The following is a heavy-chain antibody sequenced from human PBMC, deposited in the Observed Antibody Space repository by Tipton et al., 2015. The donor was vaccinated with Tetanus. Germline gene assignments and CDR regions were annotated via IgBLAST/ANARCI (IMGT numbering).Heavy chain of an antibody. V-gene: IGHV4-59*01. D-gene: IGHD2-21*01. CDR1: GASINNYY. Sequence: TLSLTCTVSGASINNYYWYWIRQPPGKGLEWIAYIYQNGDANYNPSLQSRVTISVDTSKNQFSLQLAFVTAADTAIYYCARERIEAFYYHGLDVWGPGTTVTVSS. CDR3: ARERIEAFYYHGLDV. J-gene: IGHJ6*02. CDR2: IYQNGDA.